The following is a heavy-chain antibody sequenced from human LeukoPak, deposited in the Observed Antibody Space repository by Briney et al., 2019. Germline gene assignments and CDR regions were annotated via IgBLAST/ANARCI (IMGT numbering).Heavy chain of an antibody. V-gene: IGHV4-61*09. CDR3: ARVGGDYSYYYMDV. CDR1: GDSMNSGSYF. Sequence: SETLSLTCTVSGDSMNSGSYFWNWIRQPAGKGLEFIGHIYSSGSTHYNPSLKSRVTISVDTSKNQISLKLSSMTAADTVVYCARVGGDYSYYYMDVWGKGTSVTVSS. J-gene: IGHJ6*03. CDR2: IYSSGST. D-gene: IGHD2-21*01.